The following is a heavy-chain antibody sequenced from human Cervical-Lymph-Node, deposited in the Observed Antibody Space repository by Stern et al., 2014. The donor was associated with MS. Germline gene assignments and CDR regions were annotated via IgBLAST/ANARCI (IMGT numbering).Heavy chain of an antibody. Sequence: VQLVESGAEVKKPGSSVKVSCQASGGTFNVYAINWLRQAPGQGLEWMGGIIPIIGIANYAQKFQGRVMITADDSTRTSSMQLSSLTSNDTAVYYCARDGRHTNNYGLDVWGQGTTVTVSS. V-gene: IGHV1-69*01. CDR3: ARDGRHTNNYGLDV. J-gene: IGHJ6*02. CDR1: GGTFNVYA. CDR2: IIPIIGIA.